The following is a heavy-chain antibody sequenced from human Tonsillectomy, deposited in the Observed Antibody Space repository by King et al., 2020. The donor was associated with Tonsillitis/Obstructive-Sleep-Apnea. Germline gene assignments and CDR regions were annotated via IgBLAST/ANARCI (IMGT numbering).Heavy chain of an antibody. Sequence: QLVQSGAEVKKPGESLKISCKGSGYSFTSYWIGWVRQMPGKGLEWMGIIYPGDSDTRYSPSFQGQVTISANKSINTAYLQWSSLKDSDTAMYYCARNPLYCSGGSCYSGYYYYYMDVWGKGTTVTVSS. D-gene: IGHD2-15*01. CDR1: GYSFTSYW. V-gene: IGHV5-51*01. CDR3: ARNPLYCSGGSCYSGYYYYYMDV. J-gene: IGHJ6*03. CDR2: IYPGDSDT.